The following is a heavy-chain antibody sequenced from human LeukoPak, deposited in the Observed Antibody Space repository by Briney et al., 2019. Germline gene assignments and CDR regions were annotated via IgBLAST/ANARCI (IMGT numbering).Heavy chain of an antibody. CDR2: IDSDGSIT. J-gene: IGHJ3*02. Sequence: GGSLRLSCAASGFTFSSYWMHWVRQGPGKGLVWVSRIDSDGSITIYADSVKGRFTISRDNAKNTVYLQMNSLRAEDTAVYYCARPTADGAFDIWGQGTMVTVSS. CDR3: ARPTADGAFDI. V-gene: IGHV3-74*01. CDR1: GFTFSSYW.